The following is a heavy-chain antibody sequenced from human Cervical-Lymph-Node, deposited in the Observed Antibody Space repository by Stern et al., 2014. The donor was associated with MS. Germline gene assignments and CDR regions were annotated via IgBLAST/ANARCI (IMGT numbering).Heavy chain of an antibody. CDR1: GGSISSGGYY. J-gene: IGHJ4*02. Sequence: QVQLQESGPGLVKPSQTLSLTCTVSGGSISSGGYYWSWIRQHPGKGLEWMGYIYYSGSTYYNPSLKSRVTISVDTSKNQFSLKLSSVTAADTAVYYCARGRVATLPFDYWGQGTLVTVSS. CDR3: ARGRVATLPFDY. D-gene: IGHD5-12*01. V-gene: IGHV4-31*03. CDR2: IYYSGST.